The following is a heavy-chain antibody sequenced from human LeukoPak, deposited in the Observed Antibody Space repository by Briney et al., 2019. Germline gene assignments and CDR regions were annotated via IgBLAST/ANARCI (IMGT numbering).Heavy chain of an antibody. CDR3: ARGPSGYYGLDV. V-gene: IGHV4-4*07. CDR1: GGSMSSYY. CDR2: ISTSGST. J-gene: IGHJ6*02. Sequence: PSETLSLTCTISGGSMSSYYWSWIRQPAGKGLEWIGRISTSGSTNYNPSLKSRVTMSVDTSRNQFSLKLNSVSAADTAVYYCARGPSGYYGLDVWGQGTTVIVSS.